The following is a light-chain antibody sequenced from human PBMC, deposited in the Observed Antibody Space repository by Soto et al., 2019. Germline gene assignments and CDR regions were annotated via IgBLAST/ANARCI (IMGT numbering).Light chain of an antibody. CDR3: CSLTSTSTPYV. V-gene: IGLV2-14*01. Sequence: QSALTQPASVSGSPGQSITISCTGTSSDVGGYNYVSWYQQHPGKAPKLMIYDVSNRPSGVSSRFSASKSGNTASLTISGLQAADEADYYCCSLTSTSTPYVFGTGTKVTVL. CDR1: SSDVGGYNY. CDR2: DVS. J-gene: IGLJ1*01.